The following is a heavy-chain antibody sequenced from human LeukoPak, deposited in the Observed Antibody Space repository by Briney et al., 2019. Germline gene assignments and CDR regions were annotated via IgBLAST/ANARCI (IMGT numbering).Heavy chain of an antibody. Sequence: SETLSLTCTVSGGSIGTYYWSWIRQSPGKGLEWIGYIHYSGSTYYNPSLESRVTISIDTSKKQFSLKLSSVTAADTAVYYCARGYCSRGSCFDYWGQGTLVTVSS. D-gene: IGHD2-15*01. CDR2: IHYSGST. V-gene: IGHV4-59*06. CDR1: GGSIGTYY. CDR3: ARGYCSRGSCFDY. J-gene: IGHJ4*02.